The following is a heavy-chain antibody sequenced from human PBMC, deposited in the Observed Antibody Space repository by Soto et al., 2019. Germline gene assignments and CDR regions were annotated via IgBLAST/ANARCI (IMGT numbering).Heavy chain of an antibody. CDR2: IRTSVGDT. CDR1: GFTFSSYA. V-gene: IGHV3-23*01. J-gene: IGHJ4*02. D-gene: IGHD4-17*01. Sequence: GSLRLSCPASGFTFSSYAMNWVRQAPGKGLEWVSTIRTSVGDTYYAASVKGRFTISRDNSKSTVYLHLNSLRAEDTAIYYCAKDPTYDYGYFDSWGQGTLVTVSS. CDR3: AKDPTYDYGYFDS.